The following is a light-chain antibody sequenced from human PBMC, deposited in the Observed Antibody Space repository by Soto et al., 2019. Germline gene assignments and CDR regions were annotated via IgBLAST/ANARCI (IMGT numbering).Light chain of an antibody. Sequence: EIVLTQSPGTLSLSPGKRATLSCRASQSVSNNYLAWYQQKPGQAPRLLIYGASNRATAIPDRVRGSGSGTDCTLTISRLEPEDFAVYFCRQYGRSGTFGQGNKVEIK. CDR3: RQYGRSGT. CDR1: QSVSNNY. CDR2: GAS. J-gene: IGKJ1*01. V-gene: IGKV3-20*01.